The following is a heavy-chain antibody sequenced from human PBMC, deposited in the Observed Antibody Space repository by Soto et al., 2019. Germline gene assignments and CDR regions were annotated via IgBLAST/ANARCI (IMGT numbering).Heavy chain of an antibody. D-gene: IGHD5-18*01. CDR2: ISGTDDYT. J-gene: IGHJ4*02. V-gene: IGHV3-23*01. CDR1: GFTFSNFA. CDR3: AKSPNRSYGPFDY. Sequence: GGSLRLSCAASGFTFSNFAMTWVRQAPGEGLEWVSSISGTDDYTYYADSVKGRFTISRDNALNTLFLHMNNLRAEDTAVYYCAKSPNRSYGPFDYWGQGTLVTVSS.